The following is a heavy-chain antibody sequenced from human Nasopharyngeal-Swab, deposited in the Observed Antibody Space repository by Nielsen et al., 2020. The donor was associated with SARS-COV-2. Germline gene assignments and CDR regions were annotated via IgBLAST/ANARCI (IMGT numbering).Heavy chain of an antibody. CDR3: ARDPGRWVRGVYY. CDR1: GFTFSSYS. D-gene: IGHD3-10*01. Sequence: GESLKISCAASGFTFSSYSMNWVRQAPGKGLEWVSSISSSSSCIYYADSVKGRFTISRDNAKNSLYLQMNSLRAEDTAVYYCARDPGRWVRGVYYWGQGTLVTVSS. V-gene: IGHV3-21*01. J-gene: IGHJ4*02. CDR2: ISSSSSCI.